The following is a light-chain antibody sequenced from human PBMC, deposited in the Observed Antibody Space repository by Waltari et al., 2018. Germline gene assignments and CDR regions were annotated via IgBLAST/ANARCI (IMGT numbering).Light chain of an antibody. J-gene: IGKJ1*01. CDR2: AAS. Sequence: EIVMTQSPGTLSMSPGERATLSCRASQSINTNLAWYQQKPGQSPRLVIYAASTRATGLPARFSGSGSGTEFTLTISSLQSEDDAVYYCQQYNDWPRTFGQGTKVEIK. V-gene: IGKV3-15*01. CDR3: QQYNDWPRT. CDR1: QSINTN.